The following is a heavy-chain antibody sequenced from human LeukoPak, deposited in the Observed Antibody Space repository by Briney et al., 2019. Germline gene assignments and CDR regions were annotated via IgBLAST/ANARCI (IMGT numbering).Heavy chain of an antibody. CDR3: ARKENVYYYFDY. CDR2: IFHSGTT. J-gene: IGHJ4*02. Sequence: SETLSLTCAVSGDSISSSSWWSWVRQPPGEGLEWIGEIFHSGTTHYSPSLKSRVTISMDQSKNQFSLKLSSVTAVDTAVYYCARKENVYYYFDYWGQGTLVTVSS. D-gene: IGHD3-10*01. V-gene: IGHV4-4*02. CDR1: GDSISSSSW.